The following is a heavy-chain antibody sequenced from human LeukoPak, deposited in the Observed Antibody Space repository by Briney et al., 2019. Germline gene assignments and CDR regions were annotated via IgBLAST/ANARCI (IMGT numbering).Heavy chain of an antibody. CDR1: GGSISSYY. Sequence: PSETLSLTCTVSGGSISSYYWSWIRQPAGKGLEWIGRIYTSGSTNYNPSLKSRVTMSVDTSKNQFSLKLSSVTAADTAVYYCARDRTTVTTSYYGMDVWGQGTTVTVSS. D-gene: IGHD4-17*01. CDR3: ARDRTTVTTSYYGMDV. CDR2: IYTSGST. J-gene: IGHJ6*02. V-gene: IGHV4-4*07.